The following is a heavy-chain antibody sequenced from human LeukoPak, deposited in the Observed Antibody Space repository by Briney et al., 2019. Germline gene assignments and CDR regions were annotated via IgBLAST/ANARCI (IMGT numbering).Heavy chain of an antibody. D-gene: IGHD2-2*01. CDR3: ARDPTSGYCSSTSCYSTFDP. Sequence: GGSLRLSCAASGFTFSSYSMNWVRQAPGKGLEWVSSISSSNSYIYYADSVKGRFTISRDNAKNSLYLQMNSLRAEDTAVYYCARDPTSGYCSSTSCYSTFDPWGQGTLVTVSS. CDR1: GFTFSSYS. V-gene: IGHV3-21*04. J-gene: IGHJ5*02. CDR2: ISSSNSYI.